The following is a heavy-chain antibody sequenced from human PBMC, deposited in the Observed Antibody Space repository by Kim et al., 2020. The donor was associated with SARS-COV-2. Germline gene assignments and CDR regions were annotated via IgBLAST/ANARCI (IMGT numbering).Heavy chain of an antibody. CDR2: INPTRGNT. Sequence: ASVKVSCKASGYTFTTYALQWVRRAPGQGLEWMGWINPTRGNTKYSDTFQGRITITSDTSARTAYMELSSLRPEDTAVYYCARSVAIMPPGMDVWGQGTTVTVSS. D-gene: IGHD2-21*01. CDR1: GYTFTTYA. CDR3: ARSVAIMPPGMDV. V-gene: IGHV1-3*01. J-gene: IGHJ6*02.